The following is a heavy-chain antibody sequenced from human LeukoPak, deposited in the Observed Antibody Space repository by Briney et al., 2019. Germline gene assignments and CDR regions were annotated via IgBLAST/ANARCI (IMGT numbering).Heavy chain of an antibody. V-gene: IGHV4-59*08. CDR1: GGSISSYY. D-gene: IGHD6-19*01. J-gene: IGHJ4*02. Sequence: PSETLSLTCTVSGGSISSYYWSWIRQPPGKGLEWIGYIYYSGSTNYNPSLKSRVTISVDTSKNQFSLKLSSVTAADTAVYYCARREKAVASPGWYFDYWGQGTLVTVSS. CDR3: ARREKAVASPGWYFDY. CDR2: IYYSGST.